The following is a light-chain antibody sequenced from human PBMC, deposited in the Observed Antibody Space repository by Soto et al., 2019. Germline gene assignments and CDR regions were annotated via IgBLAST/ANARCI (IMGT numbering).Light chain of an antibody. CDR2: GAS. V-gene: IGKV3-20*01. Sequence: EIVLTQSPGFLSLSPGERATLSCRASPSVDSSFFAWYQQKPGQAPRLRIYGASKRATGIPDRCSGSGSVTDFTLTISRLEHEDFAVYYCQQYVSSVTFGQGTKVEIK. CDR3: QQYVSSVT. CDR1: PSVDSSF. J-gene: IGKJ1*01.